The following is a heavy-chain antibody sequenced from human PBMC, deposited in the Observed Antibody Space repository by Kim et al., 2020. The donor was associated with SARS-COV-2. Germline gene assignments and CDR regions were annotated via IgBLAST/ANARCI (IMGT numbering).Heavy chain of an antibody. CDR2: INAANGDT. J-gene: IGHJ4*02. Sequence: ASVKVSCKASGYSLTIFAMDWVRQAPGQGLEWMGWINAANGDTKYSQKFQGRVTFTRDASANTVYMELSGLRSEDTAIYYCARLNPTTSLDFWGQGTLVT. V-gene: IGHV1-3*01. CDR3: ARLNPTTSLDF. CDR1: GYSLTIFA.